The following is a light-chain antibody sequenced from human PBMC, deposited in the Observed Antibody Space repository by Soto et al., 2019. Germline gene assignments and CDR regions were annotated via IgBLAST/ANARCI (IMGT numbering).Light chain of an antibody. CDR1: SSDVGGYNY. CDR2: DVS. Sequence: QSALTQPASVSGSPGQSITISCTGTSSDVGGYNYVSWYQQHPGKAPKLMIYDVSKRPSGVSYPFSGSKSGNTACLTISGLQAEDEADYYCNSYTTSSTLVFGGGTKLTVL. V-gene: IGLV2-14*01. J-gene: IGLJ3*02. CDR3: NSYTTSSTLV.